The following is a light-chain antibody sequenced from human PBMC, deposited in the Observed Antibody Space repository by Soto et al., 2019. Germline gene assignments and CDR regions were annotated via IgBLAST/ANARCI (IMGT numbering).Light chain of an antibody. CDR1: QDINNY. V-gene: IGKV1-9*01. Sequence: IQLTQSPSFLSASIGDRVTITCRASQDINNYLAWYQQKPRKAPKLLIYGASTLQSGVPSRFSGFGSGTEFTLTISSLQSEDFATYYCQQLHSYPLGNTFDPGTKVEMK. CDR3: QQLHSYPLGNT. CDR2: GAS. J-gene: IGKJ3*01.